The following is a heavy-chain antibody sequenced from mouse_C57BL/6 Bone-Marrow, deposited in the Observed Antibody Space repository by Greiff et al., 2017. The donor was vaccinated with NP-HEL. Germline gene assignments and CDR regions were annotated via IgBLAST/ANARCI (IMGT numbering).Heavy chain of an antibody. J-gene: IGHJ3*01. CDR3: TFYYFAY. CDR1: GFNIKDDY. D-gene: IGHD1-1*01. Sequence: EVQLVESGAELVRPGASVKLSCTASGFNIKDDYMHWVKQRPEQGLEWIGWIDPENGDTEYASKFQGKATITADTSSNTAYLQLSSLTSEDTAVYYCTFYYFAYWGQGTLVTVSA. CDR2: IDPENGDT. V-gene: IGHV14-4*01.